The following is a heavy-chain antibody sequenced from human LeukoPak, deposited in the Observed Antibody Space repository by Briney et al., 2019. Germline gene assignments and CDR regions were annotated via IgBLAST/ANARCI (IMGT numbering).Heavy chain of an antibody. CDR2: IIPIFGTA. CDR1: GGTFSSYA. Sequence: ASVKVSCQASGGTFSSYAISWVRQAPGQGLEWMGGIIPIFGTANYAQKFQGRVTITTDESTSTAYMELSSLRSEDTAVYYCATLYYYYDSSGYDYWGQGTLVTVSS. CDR3: ATLYYYYDSSGYDY. D-gene: IGHD3-22*01. J-gene: IGHJ4*02. V-gene: IGHV1-69*05.